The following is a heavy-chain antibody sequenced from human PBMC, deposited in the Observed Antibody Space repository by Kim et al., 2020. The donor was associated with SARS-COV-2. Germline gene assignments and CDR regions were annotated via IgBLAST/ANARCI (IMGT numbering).Heavy chain of an antibody. CDR3: ARQDGRITIFGVFSLGGMDV. J-gene: IGHJ6*02. CDR1: GYSFTSYW. Sequence: GESLKISCKGSGYSFTSYWIGWVRQMPGKGLEWMGIIYPGDSDTRYSPSFQGQVTISADKSISTAYLQWSSLKASDTAMYYCARQDGRITIFGVFSLGGMDVWGQGTTVTVSS. CDR2: IYPGDSDT. V-gene: IGHV5-51*01. D-gene: IGHD3-3*01.